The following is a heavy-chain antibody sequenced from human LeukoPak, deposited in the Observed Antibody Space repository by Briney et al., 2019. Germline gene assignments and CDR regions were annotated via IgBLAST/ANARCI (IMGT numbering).Heavy chain of an antibody. CDR2: IYSGGST. V-gene: IGHV3-53*01. CDR3: ATGSLKRGYSYGPHFDY. J-gene: IGHJ4*02. D-gene: IGHD5-18*01. CDR1: GFTVSSNY. Sequence: PGVSLRLSCAASGFTVSSNYMSWVRQAPGKGLEWVSVIYSGGSTYYADSVKGRFTISRDNSKNTLYLQMNSLRAEDTAVYYCATGSLKRGYSYGPHFDYWGQGTLVTVSS.